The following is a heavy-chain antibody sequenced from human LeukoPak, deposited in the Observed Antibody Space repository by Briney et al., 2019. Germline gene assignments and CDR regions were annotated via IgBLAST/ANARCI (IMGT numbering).Heavy chain of an antibody. J-gene: IGHJ5*02. CDR1: GFTFGDFS. CDR2: ITWHGGRI. V-gene: IGHV3-9*01. Sequence: PGRSLRLSCAASGFTFGDFSMHWVRQAPGKGLEWVSGITWHGGRIAYADSVKGRFTISRDNAKNSLYLQMNSLRAEDTALYYCAEGGDSSGYLNWFDPWGQGTLVTVSS. D-gene: IGHD3-22*01. CDR3: AEGGDSSGYLNWFDP.